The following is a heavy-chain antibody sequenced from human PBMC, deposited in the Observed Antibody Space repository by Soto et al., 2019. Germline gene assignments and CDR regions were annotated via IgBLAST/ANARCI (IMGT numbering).Heavy chain of an antibody. CDR3: ETRAPISISGGGSYYYYGMDV. Sequence: ASVKVSCKVSGYTLTELSLHWVRQAPGKGLEWMGGFDPEDGETIYAQKFQGRVTMTEATSTDTAYMELSSLRSEDTAVYYCETRAPISISGGGSYYYYGMDVWGQGALVTVSS. CDR1: GYTLTELS. CDR2: FDPEDGET. J-gene: IGHJ6*01. V-gene: IGHV1-24*01. D-gene: IGHD3-3*01.